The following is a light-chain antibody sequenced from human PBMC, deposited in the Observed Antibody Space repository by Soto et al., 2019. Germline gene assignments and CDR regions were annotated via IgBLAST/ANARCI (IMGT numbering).Light chain of an antibody. V-gene: IGKV3-15*01. CDR3: QQRSNWLLT. CDR1: QSVSSN. J-gene: IGKJ4*01. CDR2: GAS. Sequence: EIVMTQSPATLSVSPGERATLSCRASQSVSSNLAWYQQKPGQAPRLLIYGASTRATGIPARFSGGGSGTEFTLTINSLQSEDFAVYYCQQRSNWLLTFGGGTKVDI.